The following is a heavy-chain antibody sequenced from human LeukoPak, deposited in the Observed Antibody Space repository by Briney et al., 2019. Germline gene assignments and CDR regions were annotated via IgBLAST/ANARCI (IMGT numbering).Heavy chain of an antibody. D-gene: IGHD5-18*01. CDR3: ARRLGQQLWFRLDY. CDR2: ISYDGSNK. J-gene: IGHJ4*02. Sequence: QSGGSLRLSCAASGFSLSAFWMTWVRQAPGKGLEWVAVISYDGSNKYYADSVKGRFTISRDNSKNTLYLQMNSLRAEDTAVYYCARRLGQQLWFRLDYWGQGTLVTVSS. V-gene: IGHV3-30-3*01. CDR1: GFSLSAFW.